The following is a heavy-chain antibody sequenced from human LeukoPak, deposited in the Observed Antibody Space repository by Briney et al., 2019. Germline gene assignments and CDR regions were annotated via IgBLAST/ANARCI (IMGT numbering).Heavy chain of an antibody. Sequence: PSETLSLTCTGPGGSISRYYWGWIRQPPGKGMEVIGYIYYSGSTNYNPSLKRRVTISVHTSKHQFSLQLRSVTAADTAVYHCARVKYYDFWSGYSQSWFDPWGQGTLVTVSS. CDR1: GGSISRYY. J-gene: IGHJ5*02. CDR3: ARVKYYDFWSGYSQSWFDP. CDR2: IYYSGST. V-gene: IGHV4-59*01. D-gene: IGHD3-3*01.